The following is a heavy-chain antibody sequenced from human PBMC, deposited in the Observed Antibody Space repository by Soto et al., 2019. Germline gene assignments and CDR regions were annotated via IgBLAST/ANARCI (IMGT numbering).Heavy chain of an antibody. CDR3: ARGIGYYGMDV. CDR2: SNGDGSST. J-gene: IGHJ6*02. V-gene: IGHV3-74*01. Sequence: GGSLRLSSAASGFTFSSYWIHWVRQALGMGRVCVSRSNGDGSSTSYADSVKGRSSICRDNAKNTLYLQMNSLRAEDTAVYYCARGIGYYGMDVWGQGTTVPVSS. CDR1: GFTFSSYW. D-gene: IGHD2-15*01.